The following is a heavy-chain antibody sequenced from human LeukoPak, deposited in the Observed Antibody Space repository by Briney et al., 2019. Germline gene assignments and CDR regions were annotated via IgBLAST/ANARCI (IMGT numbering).Heavy chain of an antibody. CDR1: GGSISSGSYF. Sequence: SETLTLTCTVSGGSISSGSYFWSWIRQPAGKGLEWIGRIYTSGSTNYNPSLKSRVTISVDTSKNQFSLKLSSVTAADTAVYYCAKSGGYGLIDYWGQGTLVTVSS. J-gene: IGHJ4*02. D-gene: IGHD1-26*01. CDR3: AKSGGYGLIDY. V-gene: IGHV4-61*02. CDR2: IYTSGST.